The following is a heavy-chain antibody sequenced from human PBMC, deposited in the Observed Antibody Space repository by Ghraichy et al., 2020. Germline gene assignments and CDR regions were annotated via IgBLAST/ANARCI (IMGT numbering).Heavy chain of an antibody. J-gene: IGHJ4*02. CDR1: GYTLTELS. D-gene: IGHD2-21*02. Sequence: ASVKVSCKVSGYTLTELSMHWVRQAPGKGLEWMGGFDPEDGETIYAQKFQGRVTMTEDTSTDTAYMELSSLRFEDTAVYYCATAVLLQPLLFYYWGQGTLVTVSS. CDR3: ATAVLLQPLLFYY. CDR2: FDPEDGET. V-gene: IGHV1-24*01.